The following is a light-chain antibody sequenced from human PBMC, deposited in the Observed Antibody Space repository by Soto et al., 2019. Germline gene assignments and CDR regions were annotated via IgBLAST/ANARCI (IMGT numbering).Light chain of an antibody. CDR2: AAS. CDR1: LSISIF. Sequence: DIQMTQSPSSLSASVGDKVTITCRASLSISIFLNWIQHKPGEAPKPVIFAASSLHSGVPSRFSGSGSGTNFTLTISSLLPEDFATYYCQQSYSTFTFGGGTKVDI. J-gene: IGKJ4*01. CDR3: QQSYSTFT. V-gene: IGKV1-39*01.